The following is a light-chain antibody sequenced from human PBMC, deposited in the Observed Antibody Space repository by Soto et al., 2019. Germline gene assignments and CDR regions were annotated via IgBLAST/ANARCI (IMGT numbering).Light chain of an antibody. Sequence: EVVMTQSPATLSVSPGERATLSCRASQSVSSSLAWYQQKPGQAPRLLIYGASTTATGIPARFNGSGSETEFTLTISSLQSEDFAVYYCQQYNNWWTFGQGTKVEIK. V-gene: IGKV3-15*01. CDR2: GAS. CDR1: QSVSSS. J-gene: IGKJ1*01. CDR3: QQYNNWWT.